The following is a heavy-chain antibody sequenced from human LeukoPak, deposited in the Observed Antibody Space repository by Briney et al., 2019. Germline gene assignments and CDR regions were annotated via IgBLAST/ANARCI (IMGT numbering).Heavy chain of an antibody. CDR1: GGSFSGYY. D-gene: IGHD1-1*01. Sequence: PSETLSLTCAVYGGSFSGYYWSWIRQPPGKGLEWVGEINHSGSTNYNPSLKSRVTISVDTSKNQFSLKLSSVTAADTAVYYCARGIKKLERRKNWFDPWGQGTLVTVSS. CDR2: INHSGST. J-gene: IGHJ5*02. V-gene: IGHV4-34*01. CDR3: ARGIKKLERRKNWFDP.